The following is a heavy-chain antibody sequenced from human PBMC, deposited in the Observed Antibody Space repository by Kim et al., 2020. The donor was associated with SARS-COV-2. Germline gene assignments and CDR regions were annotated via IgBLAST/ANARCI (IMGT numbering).Heavy chain of an antibody. Sequence: ASVKVSCKTSGHIFTRDSIHWVRQAPGQGLEWMGGIDCGNGNTIYSQKFQGRVTFTTDTSASTAYMELSFLRSEDSAVYYCLGGFYLDYWGQGTLVTVSS. CDR3: LGGFYLDY. CDR1: GHIFTRDS. D-gene: IGHD3-16*01. CDR2: IDCGNGNT. V-gene: IGHV1-3*01. J-gene: IGHJ4*02.